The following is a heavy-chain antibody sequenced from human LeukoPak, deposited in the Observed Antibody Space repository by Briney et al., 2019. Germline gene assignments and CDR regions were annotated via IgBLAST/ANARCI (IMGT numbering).Heavy chain of an antibody. D-gene: IGHD5-18*01. CDR3: GKTTVGYSSGQKPAWPVGY. CDR2: IFGSGGSP. Sequence: GGSLRLSCEASGFTFGSHAMYWVRQAPGKGLEWVAGIFGSGGSPHYADPVKGRFTISRDNSRNTVYLQINSLRAEDTAVYYCGKTTVGYSSGQKPAWPVGYWGQGTLVTVSS. J-gene: IGHJ4*02. V-gene: IGHV3-23*01. CDR1: GFTFGSHA.